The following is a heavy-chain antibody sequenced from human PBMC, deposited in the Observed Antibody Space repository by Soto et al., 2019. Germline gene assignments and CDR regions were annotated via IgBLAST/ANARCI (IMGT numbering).Heavy chain of an antibody. J-gene: IGHJ3*01. V-gene: IGHV3-23*01. CDR1: GFTFSSSG. D-gene: IGHD4-17*01. CDR3: ATHGGFDF. Sequence: EGQLLQSGGGLVQPGESLRLSCAGSGFTFSSSGMSWVRQAPGKGLEWVSSISIRGDYRYYADSVKGRFTISRDNSKNTLYLQMSSLTAEDTALYYCATHGGFDFWGQGTMVAVSS. CDR2: ISIRGDYR.